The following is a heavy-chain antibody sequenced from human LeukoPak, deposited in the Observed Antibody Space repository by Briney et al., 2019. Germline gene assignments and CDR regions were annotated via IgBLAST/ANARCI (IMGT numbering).Heavy chain of an antibody. CDR2: FDRENAEI. V-gene: IGHV1-24*01. CDR1: GNTLRELP. D-gene: IGHD3-3*01. CDR3: ATRGSDFWSGFDY. Sequence: ASVKVSCKLSGNTLRELPIQWVRQAGGKGLEWMAGFDRENAEIVYAQNFQGRVTMTEDTSTNTAYMELTSLTSDDTALYYCATRGSDFWSGFDYWGQGTQATVSS. J-gene: IGHJ4*02.